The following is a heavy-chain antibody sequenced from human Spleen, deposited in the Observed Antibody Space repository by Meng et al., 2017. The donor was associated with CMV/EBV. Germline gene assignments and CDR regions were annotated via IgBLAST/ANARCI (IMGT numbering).Heavy chain of an antibody. CDR1: GFTFSSSA. J-gene: IGHJ4*02. D-gene: IGHD6-13*01. Sequence: LSLTCAASGFTFSSSAMSWVRQAPGKGLEWVSAITASGGSSYHADSVKGRFTISRDNSKNTLYLQLNSLRAEDSAVYFCAKAFSSSWYREYYDYWGQGTLVTVSS. CDR3: AKAFSSSWYREYYDY. CDR2: ITASGGSS. V-gene: IGHV3-23*01.